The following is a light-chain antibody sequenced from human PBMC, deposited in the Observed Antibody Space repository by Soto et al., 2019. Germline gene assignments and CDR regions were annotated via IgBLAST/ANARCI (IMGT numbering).Light chain of an antibody. J-gene: IGKJ1*01. V-gene: IGKV3-15*01. CDR2: GTS. CDR3: QHYNNWPRT. Sequence: EIVMTQSPATLSVSPGERATLPCRASQSVSSNLAWYQQKPGQAPRPLIYGTSTRATGIPARFSGSGSGTEFTITISSLQSEDFAGYYSQHYNNWPRTFGQGTKVEIK. CDR1: QSVSSN.